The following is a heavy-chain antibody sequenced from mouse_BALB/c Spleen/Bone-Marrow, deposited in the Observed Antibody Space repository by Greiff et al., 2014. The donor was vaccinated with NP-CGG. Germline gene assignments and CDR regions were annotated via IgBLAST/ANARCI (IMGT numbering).Heavy chain of an antibody. J-gene: IGHJ3*01. CDR1: GYSISRYW. V-gene: IGHV1-74*01. CDR3: APHYYGYAWFAY. Sequence: VQLQQSGPQLVRPGASVKISCKASGYSISRYWMHWVKQRPGQGLEWISMIDPSDSETRLNQKFKDKATLTVDKSSSTAYMQLNSPTSEDSAVYYCAPHYYGYAWFAYWGQGTLVTVSA. D-gene: IGHD1-2*01. CDR2: IDPSDSET.